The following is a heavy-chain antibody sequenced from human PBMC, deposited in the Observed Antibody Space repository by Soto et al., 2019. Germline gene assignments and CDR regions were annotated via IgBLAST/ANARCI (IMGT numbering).Heavy chain of an antibody. Sequence: ASVKVSCKASGYTFTSYGISWVRQAPGQGLEWMGWISAYNGNTNYAQKLQGRVTMPIDTSTSNAYMELRSLRSDETAVYYCARDHNWNFDWLREHYGMDVWGQGTTVTVSS. CDR1: GYTFTSYG. J-gene: IGHJ6*02. CDR2: ISAYNGNT. V-gene: IGHV1-18*01. D-gene: IGHD3-9*01. CDR3: ARDHNWNFDWLREHYGMDV.